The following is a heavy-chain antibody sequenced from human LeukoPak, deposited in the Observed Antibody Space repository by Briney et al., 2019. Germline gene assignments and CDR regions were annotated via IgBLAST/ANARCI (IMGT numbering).Heavy chain of an antibody. CDR1: GFTFSSYW. Sequence: GGSLRLSCAASGFTFSSYWMSWVRQAPGKGLEWVANIKQDGSEKYYVDSVKGRFTISRDNAKNSLYLQMNSLRAEDTAVYYCARDLWGLAEDWYFDLWGRGTLVTVSS. CDR2: IKQDGSEK. V-gene: IGHV3-7*01. J-gene: IGHJ2*01. D-gene: IGHD3-16*01. CDR3: ARDLWGLAEDWYFDL.